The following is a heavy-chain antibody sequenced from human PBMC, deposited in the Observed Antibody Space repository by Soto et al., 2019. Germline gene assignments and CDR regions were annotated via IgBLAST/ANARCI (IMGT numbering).Heavy chain of an antibody. CDR2: IFYSGST. CDR3: AMEISGTAGGMDV. CDR1: SGSISSSSYY. J-gene: IGHJ6*02. D-gene: IGHD1-7*01. V-gene: IGHV4-39*01. Sequence: QLQLQESGPGLVKPSETLSLTCTVSSGSISSSSYYWVWIRQPPGKGLEWIGSIFYSGSTYYSPSLKSRVTISVDTSKNQFSLKLSSVTAADTAVYYCAMEISGTAGGMDVWGQGTTVTVSS.